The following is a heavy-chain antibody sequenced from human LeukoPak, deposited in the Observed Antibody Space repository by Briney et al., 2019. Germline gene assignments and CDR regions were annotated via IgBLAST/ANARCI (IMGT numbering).Heavy chain of an antibody. CDR2: IYYSGST. CDR1: GGSISSSSYY. CDR3: ARVTAYYYDSSGYPSYFDY. V-gene: IGHV4-39*07. Sequence: PSETLSLTCTVSGGSISSSSYYWGWIRQPPGKGLEWIGSIYYSGSTYYNPSLKSRVTISVDTSKNQFSLKLSSVTAADTAVYYCARVTAYYYDSSGYPSYFDYWGQGTLVTVSS. D-gene: IGHD3-22*01. J-gene: IGHJ4*02.